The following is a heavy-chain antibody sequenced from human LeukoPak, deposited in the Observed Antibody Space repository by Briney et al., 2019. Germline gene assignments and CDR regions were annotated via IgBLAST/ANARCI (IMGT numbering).Heavy chain of an antibody. Sequence: SETLSLTCAVYGGSFSGYYWSWIRQPPGKGLEWIGEINHSGSTNYNPSLKSRVTISVDTSKNQFSLKLSSVTAADTAVYYCARGRIGYDYVWGSYRYTVLDYWGQGTLVTVSS. CDR2: INHSGST. CDR3: ARGRIGYDYVWGSYRYTVLDY. CDR1: GGSFSGYY. J-gene: IGHJ4*02. V-gene: IGHV4-34*01. D-gene: IGHD3-16*02.